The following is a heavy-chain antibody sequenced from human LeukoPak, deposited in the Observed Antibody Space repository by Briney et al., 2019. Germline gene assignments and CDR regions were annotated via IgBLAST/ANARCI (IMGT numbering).Heavy chain of an antibody. CDR2: ISGSGGST. CDR3: ARDFSYDSSGYHY. Sequence: PGGSLRLSCAASGFTFSSYAMSWVRQAPGKGLEWVSAISGSGGSTYYADSVKGRFTISRDNSKNTLYLQMNSLRAEDTTVYYCARDFSYDSSGYHYWGQGTLVTVSS. V-gene: IGHV3-23*01. D-gene: IGHD3-22*01. CDR1: GFTFSSYA. J-gene: IGHJ4*02.